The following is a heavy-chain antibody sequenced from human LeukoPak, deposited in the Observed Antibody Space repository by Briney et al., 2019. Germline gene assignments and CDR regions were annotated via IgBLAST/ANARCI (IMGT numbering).Heavy chain of an antibody. J-gene: IGHJ4*02. D-gene: IGHD3-22*01. V-gene: IGHV1-46*01. Sequence: GASVKVSCKASGYTFTSYYMHWVRQAPGQGLEWRGIINPSGGSTSYAQKFQGRVTMTRDTSTSTVYMELSSLRSEDTAVYYCARAYYDSSGYLAGPFDYWGQGPLVTVSS. CDR1: GYTFTSYY. CDR3: ARAYYDSSGYLAGPFDY. CDR2: INPSGGST.